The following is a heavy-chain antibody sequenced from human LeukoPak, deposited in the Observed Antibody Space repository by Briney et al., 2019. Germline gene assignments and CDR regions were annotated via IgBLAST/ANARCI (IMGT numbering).Heavy chain of an antibody. J-gene: IGHJ5*02. CDR1: GGSFSGYY. V-gene: IGHV4-34*01. CDR3: ARGRITMVREAPLWFDP. CDR2: INHSGST. D-gene: IGHD3-10*01. Sequence: PSETLSLTCAVYGGSFSGYYWNWIRQPPGKGLEWIGEINHSGSTNYNSSLKSRVTISVDTSKNQFSLKLSSVTAADTAVYYCARGRITMVREAPLWFDPWGQGTLVTVSS.